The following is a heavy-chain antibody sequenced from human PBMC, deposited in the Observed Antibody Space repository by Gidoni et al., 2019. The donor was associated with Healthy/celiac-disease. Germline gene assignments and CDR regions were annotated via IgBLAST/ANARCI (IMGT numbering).Heavy chain of an antibody. CDR1: GSTFPGYY. D-gene: IGHD2-8*01. Sequence: QVQLVQSGAAVTKPGASVMVSCKPSGSTFPGYYMHWVRQAPGQGLAWMGCINPNSGGTNYAQKFKGRVTMTRDTSISTAYMELSRLRSDDTAVYYCARGGIVLMVYAQNWFDPWGQGTLVTVSS. V-gene: IGHV1-2*02. J-gene: IGHJ5*02. CDR3: ARGGIVLMVYAQNWFDP. CDR2: INPNSGGT.